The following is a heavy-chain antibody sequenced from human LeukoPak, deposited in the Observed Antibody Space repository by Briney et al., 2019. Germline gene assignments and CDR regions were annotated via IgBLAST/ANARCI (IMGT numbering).Heavy chain of an antibody. J-gene: IGHJ3*02. CDR1: GFTFSSYS. D-gene: IGHD1-1*01. Sequence: PGGSLRLSCAASGFTFSSYSMNWARQAPGKGLEWVSYISSSSSTIYYADSVKGQFTISRDNAKNSLYLQMNSLRAEDTAVYYCARTRGELERRRAAFDIWGQGTMVTVSS. CDR3: ARTRGELERRRAAFDI. V-gene: IGHV3-48*01. CDR2: ISSSSSTI.